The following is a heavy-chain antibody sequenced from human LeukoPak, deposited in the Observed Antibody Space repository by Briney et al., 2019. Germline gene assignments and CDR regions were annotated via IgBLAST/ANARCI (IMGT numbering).Heavy chain of an antibody. J-gene: IGHJ2*01. V-gene: IGHV4-30-4*01. Sequence: SETLSLTCTVSGGSISSSSYYWSWIRQPPGKGLEWIGYIYYSGSTYYNPSLKSRVTISVDTSKNQFSLKLSSVTAADTAVYYCARASGSYYYDWYFDLWGRGTLVTVSS. CDR3: ARASGSYYYDWYFDL. D-gene: IGHD1-26*01. CDR2: IYYSGST. CDR1: GGSISSSSYY.